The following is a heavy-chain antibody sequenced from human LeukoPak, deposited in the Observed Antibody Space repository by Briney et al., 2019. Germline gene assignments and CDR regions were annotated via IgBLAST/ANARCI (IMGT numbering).Heavy chain of an antibody. V-gene: IGHV3-30*03. Sequence: GRSLRLSCAASGVTFSSYGMHWVRQAPGKGLEWVAVISYDGSNKYYADSVKGRFTISRDNSKNTLYLQMNSLRAEDTAVYYCASWDTAMAAHYYYYMDVWGKGTTVTVSS. J-gene: IGHJ6*03. CDR3: ASWDTAMAAHYYYYMDV. CDR1: GVTFSSYG. D-gene: IGHD5-18*01. CDR2: ISYDGSNK.